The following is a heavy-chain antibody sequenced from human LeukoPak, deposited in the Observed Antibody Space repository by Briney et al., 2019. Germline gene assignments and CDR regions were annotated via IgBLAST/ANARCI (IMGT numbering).Heavy chain of an antibody. D-gene: IGHD6-19*01. V-gene: IGHV3-74*01. Sequence: GGSLRLSCVASGFTFSNYWMHWVRQVPGKGLVWVSQIDNDGTSTSYADSVKGRFTTTRDNSKKTLYLQMNSLRAEDTAVYYCAKDRGSIAVAGIDYWGQGTLVTVSS. CDR2: IDNDGTST. J-gene: IGHJ4*02. CDR1: GFTFSNYW. CDR3: AKDRGSIAVAGIDY.